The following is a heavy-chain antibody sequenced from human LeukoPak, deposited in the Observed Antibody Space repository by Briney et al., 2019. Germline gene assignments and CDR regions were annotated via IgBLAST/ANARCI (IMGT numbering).Heavy chain of an antibody. V-gene: IGHV4-39*07. J-gene: IGHJ4*02. CDR3: ARAPSNYYDSSGFDFDY. D-gene: IGHD3-22*01. CDR2: IYYSGST. CDR1: GGSISSSSYY. Sequence: SETLSLTCTVSGGSISSSSYYWGWIRQPPGKGLEWIGSIYYSGSTYYNPSLKSRVTISVDTAKNQFSLKLSSVTAADTAVYYCARAPSNYYDSSGFDFDYWGQGTLVTVSS.